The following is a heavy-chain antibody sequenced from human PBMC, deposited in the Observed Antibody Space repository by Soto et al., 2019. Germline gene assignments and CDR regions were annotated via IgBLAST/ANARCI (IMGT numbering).Heavy chain of an antibody. D-gene: IGHD2-2*01. CDR3: ARDRQGYCISTSCYSGDY. J-gene: IGHJ4*02. V-gene: IGHV1-69*13. CDR1: GYTFTSYA. CDR2: IIPVFGTA. Sequence: SVKVSCKASGYTFTSYAMHWVRQAPGQRLEWMGGIIPVFGTANYAQKFQGRVTITADESTSTAYMELSSLRSEDTAVYYCARDRQGYCISTSCYSGDYWGQGTLVTVSS.